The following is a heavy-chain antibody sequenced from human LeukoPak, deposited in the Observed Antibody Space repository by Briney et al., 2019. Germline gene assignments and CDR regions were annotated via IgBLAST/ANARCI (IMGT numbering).Heavy chain of an antibody. CDR2: MNPNSGNT. V-gene: IGHV1-8*01. D-gene: IGHD2-15*01. CDR1: GYTFTSYD. Sequence: GASVKVSCKASGYTFTSYDINWVRQATGQGLEWMGWMNPNSGNTGYAQKFQGRVAMTRNTSISTAYMELSSLRSEDTAVYYCARDQDIVVVVAALRQREMGGFDPWGQGTLVTVSS. CDR3: ARDQDIVVVVAALRQREMGGFDP. J-gene: IGHJ5*02.